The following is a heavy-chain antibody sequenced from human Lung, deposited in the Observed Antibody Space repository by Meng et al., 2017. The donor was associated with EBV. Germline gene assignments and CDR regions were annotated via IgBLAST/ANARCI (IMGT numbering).Heavy chain of an antibody. CDR3: ARGSLEADEDPG. J-gene: IGHJ4*02. Sequence: LLPSRYAFKKPGGFWKVSCKSSGHPFTKYAMHWVRQAPGPGHEWMGWINTITGDPTYAQGFTGRFVFSLHTSVSTAYLQISSLKTDDTAVYYCARGSLEADEDPGWGQGTLVTVSS. V-gene: IGHV7-4-1*02. CDR2: INTITGDP. D-gene: IGHD6-13*01. CDR1: GHPFTKYA.